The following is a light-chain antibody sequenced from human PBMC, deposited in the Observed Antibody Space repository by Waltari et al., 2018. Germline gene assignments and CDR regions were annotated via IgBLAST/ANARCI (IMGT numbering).Light chain of an antibody. Sequence: EIVMTQSPATLSVSPGERATLSCRASQSVHSNLAWYQQKPGQAPRLLIYGASTRATGIPARFSGSGSRTEFAITISSMGSGDFAVYSCQQYNSWPLTFGGGTKVEIK. CDR2: GAS. CDR1: QSVHSN. CDR3: QQYNSWPLT. J-gene: IGKJ4*01. V-gene: IGKV3-15*01.